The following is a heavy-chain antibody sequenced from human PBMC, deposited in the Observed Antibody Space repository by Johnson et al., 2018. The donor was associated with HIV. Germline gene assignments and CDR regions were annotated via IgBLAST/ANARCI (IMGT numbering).Heavy chain of an antibody. D-gene: IGHD3-22*01. Sequence: VQLVESRGVLVQPGGSLRLSCAASGFTVSSNEMSWVRQAPGKGLEWVSSISGGSTYYADSRKGRFTISRDNAKNSLYLQVNSLRAEDTAVYYCARTSTPYDTHVGPFDIWGQGTMVTVSS. J-gene: IGHJ3*02. V-gene: IGHV3-38-3*01. CDR1: GFTVSSNE. CDR3: ARTSTPYDTHVGPFDI. CDR2: ISGGST.